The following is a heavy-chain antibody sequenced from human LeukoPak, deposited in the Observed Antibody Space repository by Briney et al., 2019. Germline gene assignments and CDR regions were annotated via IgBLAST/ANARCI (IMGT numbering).Heavy chain of an antibody. CDR3: AKARLIAVAGTGIDY. CDR1: GFTFDDCA. J-gene: IGHJ4*02. V-gene: IGHV3-43D*04. D-gene: IGHD6-19*01. CDR2: ISWDGGST. Sequence: GGSLRLSCAASGFTFDDCAMHWLRQAPGKGLEWVSHISWDGGSTYYADSVKGRFTISRDNSKNSLYLQMNSLRAEDTALYYCAKARLIAVAGTGIDYWGQGTLVTVSS.